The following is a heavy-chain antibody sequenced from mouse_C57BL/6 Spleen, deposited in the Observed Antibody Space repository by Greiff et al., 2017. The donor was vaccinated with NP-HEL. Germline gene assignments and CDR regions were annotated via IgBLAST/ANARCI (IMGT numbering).Heavy chain of an antibody. Sequence: VQLVESGPGLVAPSQSLSITCTVSGFSLTSYGVHWVRQPPGQGLEWLVVIWSDGSTTYNSALKSSLSISKDNSKSHVFLKMNSLQTDDTSMYDYARHGGNYDGLAYWGQGTLVTVSA. CDR3: ARHGGNYDGLAY. V-gene: IGHV2-6-1*01. CDR1: GFSLTSYG. D-gene: IGHD1-1*02. J-gene: IGHJ3*01. CDR2: IWSDGST.